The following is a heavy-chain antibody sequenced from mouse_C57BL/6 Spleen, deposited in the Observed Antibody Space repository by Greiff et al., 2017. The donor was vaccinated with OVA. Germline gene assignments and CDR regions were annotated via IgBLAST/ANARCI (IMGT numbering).Heavy chain of an antibody. CDR1: GYTFTSYW. CDR3: ARSSTTVANYYAMDY. CDR2: INPSNGGT. Sequence: VQLQQPGTELVKPGASVKLSCEASGYTFTSYWMHWVKQRPGQGLEWIGKINPSNGGTNYNEKFKSKATLTVDKSSSTAYMQLSSLTSEDSAVYYCARSSTTVANYYAMDYWGQGTSVTVSS. D-gene: IGHD1-1*01. V-gene: IGHV1-53*01. J-gene: IGHJ4*01.